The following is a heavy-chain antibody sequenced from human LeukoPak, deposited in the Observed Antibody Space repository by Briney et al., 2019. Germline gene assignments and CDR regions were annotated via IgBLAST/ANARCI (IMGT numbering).Heavy chain of an antibody. CDR2: INPNSGGT. CDR3: ARDYLDGFGELLADY. Sequence: ASVKVSCKASGYTFTGYYMHWVRQAPGQGLEWMGWINPNSGGTNYAQKFQGRVTMTRDTSISTAYMELSRLRSDDTAVYYCARDYLDGFGELLADYWGQGTLVTVSS. J-gene: IGHJ4*02. V-gene: IGHV1-2*02. D-gene: IGHD3-10*01. CDR1: GYTFTGYY.